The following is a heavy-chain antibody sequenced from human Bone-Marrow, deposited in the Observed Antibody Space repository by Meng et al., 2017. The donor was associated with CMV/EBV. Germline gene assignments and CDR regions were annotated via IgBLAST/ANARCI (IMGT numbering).Heavy chain of an antibody. V-gene: IGHV1-2*02. D-gene: IGHD2-2*01. CDR2: INPNSGGT. J-gene: IGHJ3*02. CDR3: ARVSKSPFIVVVPKGAFDI. CDR1: GYTFTGYY. Sequence: ASVKVSCKASGYTFTGYYMHWVRQAPGQGLEWMGWINPNSGGTNYAQKFQGRVTMTRDTSISTAYMELSRLRSDDTAVYYCARVSKSPFIVVVPKGAFDIWGQWTMVTGSS.